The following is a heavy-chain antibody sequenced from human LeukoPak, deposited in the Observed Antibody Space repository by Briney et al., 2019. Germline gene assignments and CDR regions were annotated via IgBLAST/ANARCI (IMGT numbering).Heavy chain of an antibody. V-gene: IGHV1-69*05. CDR1: GGTFSSYA. Sequence: ASVKVSCKASGGTFSSYAISWVRQAPGQGLEWMGGIIPIFGTANYAQKFQGRVTITTDDSTSTAYMELSSLRSEDTAVYYCVSSSKKDKAFDYWGQGTLVTVSS. CDR2: IIPIFGTA. CDR3: VSSSKKDKAFDY. J-gene: IGHJ4*02.